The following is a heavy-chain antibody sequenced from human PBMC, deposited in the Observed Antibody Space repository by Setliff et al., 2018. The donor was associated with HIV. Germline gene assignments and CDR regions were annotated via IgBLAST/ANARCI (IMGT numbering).Heavy chain of an antibody. J-gene: IGHJ4*02. D-gene: IGHD5-18*01. CDR1: GASISSSNSY. V-gene: IGHV4-39*07. CDR2: IYQSGST. CDR3: ARTLRAAAMGYFDY. Sequence: SETLCLTCAVYGASISSSNSYWGWIRQPPGKRLEWLGSIYQSGSTYNNPSLKSRVTISVDTSKNQFSLKLTSVTAADTAVYYCARTLRAAAMGYFDYWGQGTLVTVSS.